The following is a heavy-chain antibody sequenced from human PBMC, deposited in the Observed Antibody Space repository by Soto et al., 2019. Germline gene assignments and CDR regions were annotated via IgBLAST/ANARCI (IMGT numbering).Heavy chain of an antibody. CDR1: GFSLSTSGVG. V-gene: IGHV2-5*02. D-gene: IGHD3-3*01. J-gene: IGHJ3*02. CDR3: AHSGYYFWSGYPYVYAFDI. CDR2: IYWDDDK. Sequence: SGPTLVNPTQTLTLTCTFSGFSLSTSGVGVGWIRQPPGKALEWLALIYWDDDKRYSPSLKSRLTITKDTSKNQVVLTMTNMDPVDTATYYCAHSGYYFWSGYPYVYAFDIRGQRTMDTGSS.